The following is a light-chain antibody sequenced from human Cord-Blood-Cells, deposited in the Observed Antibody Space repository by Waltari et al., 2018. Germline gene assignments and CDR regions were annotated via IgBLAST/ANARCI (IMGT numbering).Light chain of an antibody. Sequence: DIVMTQTPLSLSVTPGQPASISCTSSQSLLHSDGKTYLYWYLQKPGQSPQLLIHEVSNRFSGVPDRFSGSGSGTDFTLKISRVEAEDVGVYYCMQSIQLPLTFGGGTKVEIK. J-gene: IGKJ4*01. V-gene: IGKV2D-29*02. CDR1: QSLLHSDGKTY. CDR3: MQSIQLPLT. CDR2: EVS.